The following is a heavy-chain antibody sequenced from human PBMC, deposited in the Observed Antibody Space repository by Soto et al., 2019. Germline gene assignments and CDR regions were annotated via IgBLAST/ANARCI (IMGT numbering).Heavy chain of an antibody. D-gene: IGHD6-13*01. V-gene: IGHV4-61*08. CDR1: GDSVSSGGYF. J-gene: IGHJ4*02. CDR3: ARQRVLPAQYFFDS. Sequence: SETLSLTCTVSGDSVSSGGYFWTWIRQRPGKGLEWVGYVVPGGSSSDNRSLKGRVTLSINTSENQFSLELNAMAAADTAVYDCARQRVLPAQYFFDSWGQGTLVPVSS. CDR2: VVPGGSS.